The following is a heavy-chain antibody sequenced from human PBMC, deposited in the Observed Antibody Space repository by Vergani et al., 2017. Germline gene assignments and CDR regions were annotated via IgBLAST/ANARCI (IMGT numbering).Heavy chain of an antibody. CDR1: GFTFSSYA. Sequence: EVQLVESGGGLVQPGGSLRLSCAASGFTFSSYAMSWVRQAPGKGLEWVSAISGSGGSTYYADSVKGRFTISRDNSKNTLYLQMNSLRAEDTAVYYCAKDVRGYCSGGSCYADYWGQGTLVTVSS. CDR2: ISGSGGST. J-gene: IGHJ4*02. V-gene: IGHV3-23*04. CDR3: AKDVRGYCSGGSCYADY. D-gene: IGHD2-15*01.